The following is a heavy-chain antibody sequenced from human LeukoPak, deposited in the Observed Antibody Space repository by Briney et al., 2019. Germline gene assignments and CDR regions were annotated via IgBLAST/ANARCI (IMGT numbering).Heavy chain of an antibody. J-gene: IGHJ4*02. CDR2: IWYDGSNK. V-gene: IGHV3-33*08. Sequence: PGGSLRLSCAASGFTFSSHGIHWVRQAPGKGLEWVAVIWYDGSNKYYADSVKGRFTISRDNSKNTLYLQMNSLRAEDTAVYYCARDLDLMATILPGDDYWGQGTLVTVSS. D-gene: IGHD5-24*01. CDR3: ARDLDLMATILPGDDY. CDR1: GFTFSSHG.